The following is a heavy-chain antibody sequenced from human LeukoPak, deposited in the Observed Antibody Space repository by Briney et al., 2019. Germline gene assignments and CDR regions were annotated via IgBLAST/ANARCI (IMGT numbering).Heavy chain of an antibody. Sequence: GGSLRLSCAASGFIFRSYAMSWVRQAPGKGLEWVSVIGGSDGSKSYADSVEGRFTISRDNSKNTLFLLMNSLRAEDTAVYYCAKMGSGSYRPFDYWGQGSLVTVSS. CDR1: GFIFRSYA. D-gene: IGHD1-26*01. J-gene: IGHJ4*02. CDR2: IGGSDGSK. V-gene: IGHV3-23*01. CDR3: AKMGSGSYRPFDY.